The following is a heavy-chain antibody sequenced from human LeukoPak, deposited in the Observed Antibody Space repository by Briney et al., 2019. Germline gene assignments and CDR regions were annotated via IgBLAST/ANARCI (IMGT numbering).Heavy chain of an antibody. CDR3: ARHSRYYGGNTPFDY. V-gene: IGHV4-39*01. J-gene: IGHJ4*02. CDR1: GGSISSGGYY. D-gene: IGHD4-23*01. Sequence: PSETLSLTCTVSGGSISSGGYYWSWIRQPPGKGLEWIGEINHSGSTNYNPSLKSRVTISVDTSKNQFSLKLSSVTAADTAVYYCARHSRYYGGNTPFDYWGQGTLVTVSS. CDR2: INHSGST.